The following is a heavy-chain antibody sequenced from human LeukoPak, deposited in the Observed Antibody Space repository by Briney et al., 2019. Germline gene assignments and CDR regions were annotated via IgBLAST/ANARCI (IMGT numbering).Heavy chain of an antibody. Sequence: GGSLRLSCAASGFTFSSTAMSWVRQALGKGLEWVSSINAGGGATYYADSVKGRFTISRDNSKNTLHLQLNSLRAEDTALYYCAKSCGGTCYYYGMDVWGQGTTVTVSS. CDR3: AKSCGGTCYYYGMDV. V-gene: IGHV3-23*01. D-gene: IGHD2-15*01. CDR1: GFTFSSTA. CDR2: INAGGGAT. J-gene: IGHJ6*02.